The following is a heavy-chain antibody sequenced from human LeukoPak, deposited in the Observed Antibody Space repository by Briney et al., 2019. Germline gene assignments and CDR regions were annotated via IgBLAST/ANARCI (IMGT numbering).Heavy chain of an antibody. Sequence: GGSLRLSCAASGFTFSSYEMNWVRQAPGKGLEWVANIKQDGSEKYYVDSVKGRFTISRDNAKNSLYLQMNSLRAEDTAVYYCARVHVDIVVVPAARFTYYYYMDVWGKGTTVTISS. CDR1: GFTFSSYE. D-gene: IGHD2-2*01. V-gene: IGHV3-7*01. J-gene: IGHJ6*03. CDR3: ARVHVDIVVVPAARFTYYYYMDV. CDR2: IKQDGSEK.